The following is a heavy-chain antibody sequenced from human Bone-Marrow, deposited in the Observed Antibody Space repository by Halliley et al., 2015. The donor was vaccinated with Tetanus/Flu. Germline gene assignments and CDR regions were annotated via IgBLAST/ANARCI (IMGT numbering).Heavy chain of an antibody. V-gene: IGHV5-51*01. Sequence: GTIYPGDSDTKYSPSFQGQIPIPADRSISTAYLQWRSLKASDTAVYYCVRRAFSGTWYFFDYWGQGTRVTVSS. J-gene: IGHJ4*01. CDR3: VRRAFSGTWYFFDY. D-gene: IGHD5-12*01. CDR2: IYPGDSDT.